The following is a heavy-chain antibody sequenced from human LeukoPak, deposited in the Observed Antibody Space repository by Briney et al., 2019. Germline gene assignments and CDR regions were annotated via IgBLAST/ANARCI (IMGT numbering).Heavy chain of an antibody. CDR3: AKDSGNWGIDC. CDR2: IRYDGSSI. Sequence: GGSLRLSCEVSGFTFSTYDMHWVRQAPGKGLEWVAYIRYDGSSIHYGGSAKGRFNISRDNSKNIVYLQMNSLRTEDTAVYHCAKDSGNWGIDCWGQGTLVTVSS. V-gene: IGHV3-30*02. CDR1: GFTFSTYD. J-gene: IGHJ4*02. D-gene: IGHD3-16*01.